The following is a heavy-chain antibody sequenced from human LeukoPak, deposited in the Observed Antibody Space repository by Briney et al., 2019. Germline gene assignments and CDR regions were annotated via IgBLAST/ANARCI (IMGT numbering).Heavy chain of an antibody. D-gene: IGHD6-6*01. CDR3: ARALIAARPDSLFDY. J-gene: IGHJ4*02. Sequence: PGGSLRLSCAASGFTFSTYAMHWVRQAPGKGLEYVSTISDNGGSTFYANSVKGRFTISRDNSKNTLCLQMGSLRPEDMAVYYCARALIAARPDSLFDYWGQGTLVTVSS. CDR1: GFTFSTYA. V-gene: IGHV3-64*01. CDR2: ISDNGGST.